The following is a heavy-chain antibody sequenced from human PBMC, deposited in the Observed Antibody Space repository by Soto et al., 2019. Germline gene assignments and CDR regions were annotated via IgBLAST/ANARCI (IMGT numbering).Heavy chain of an antibody. D-gene: IGHD2-15*01. Sequence: GGSLRLSCAASGFTFSTYGFHWVRQAPGKGLEWVAVIWHDGSKKYYADSVKGRFTIARDNSKNTIYLQMNSLRAEDTAVYHCARDGCDGGSCPCDWGQGTLVTVSS. CDR2: IWHDGSKK. CDR3: ARDGCDGGSCPCD. CDR1: GFTFSTYG. V-gene: IGHV3-33*01. J-gene: IGHJ4*02.